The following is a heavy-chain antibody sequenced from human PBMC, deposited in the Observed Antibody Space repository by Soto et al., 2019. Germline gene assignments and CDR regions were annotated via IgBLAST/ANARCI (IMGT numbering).Heavy chain of an antibody. CDR2: IYYSGST. CDR3: ARLPLYCSSTSCYKYYYYYGMDV. D-gene: IGHD2-2*02. Sequence: SETLSLTCTVSGGSISSYYCSWIRQPPGKGLEWIGYIYYSGSTNYNPSLKSRVTISVDTSKNQFSLKLSSVTAADTAVYYCARLPLYCSSTSCYKYYYYYGMDVWGQGATVTVSS. V-gene: IGHV4-59*01. CDR1: GGSISSYY. J-gene: IGHJ6*02.